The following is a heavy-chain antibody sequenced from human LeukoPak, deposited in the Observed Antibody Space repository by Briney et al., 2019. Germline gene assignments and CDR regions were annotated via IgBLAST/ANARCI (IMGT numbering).Heavy chain of an antibody. CDR3: ARGQEQWLVRSWFDP. Sequence: ASVKVSCKASGYTFTSYDINWVRQATGQGLEWMGWMNPNSGNTGYAQKFQGRVTMTRNTSISTAYMELGSLRSEDTAVYYCARGQEQWLVRSWFDPWGQGTLVTVSS. J-gene: IGHJ5*02. D-gene: IGHD6-19*01. CDR1: GYTFTSYD. CDR2: MNPNSGNT. V-gene: IGHV1-8*01.